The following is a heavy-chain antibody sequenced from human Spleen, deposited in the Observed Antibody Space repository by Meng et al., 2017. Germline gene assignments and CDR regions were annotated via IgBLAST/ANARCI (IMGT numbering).Heavy chain of an antibody. CDR2: IRSKANSYAT. D-gene: IGHD5-12*01. CDR1: GFTFSNAW. V-gene: IGHV3-73*01. J-gene: IGHJ4*02. Sequence: GVLKISCAASGFTFSNAWMTWVRQAPGKGLEWVGRIRSKANSYATAYAASVKGRFTISRDDSKNTAYLQMNSLKTEDTAVYYCTRYSGYDVSGYWGQGTLVTVSS. CDR3: TRYSGYDVSGY.